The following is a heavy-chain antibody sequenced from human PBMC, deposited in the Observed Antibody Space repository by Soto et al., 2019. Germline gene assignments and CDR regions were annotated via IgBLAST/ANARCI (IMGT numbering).Heavy chain of an antibody. J-gene: IGHJ4*02. Sequence: EVQLVESGGGLVQPGRSLRLSCAASGFTFDDYAMHWVRQAPGKVLEWVSRISWNSGSIGYADSVKGLFTISRDNAKNTLYLQMNSLRAEDTALYYCAKAVGSYGNFDYWGQGTLVTVSS. V-gene: IGHV3-9*01. CDR3: AKAVGSYGNFDY. D-gene: IGHD5-18*01. CDR1: GFTFDDYA. CDR2: ISWNSGSI.